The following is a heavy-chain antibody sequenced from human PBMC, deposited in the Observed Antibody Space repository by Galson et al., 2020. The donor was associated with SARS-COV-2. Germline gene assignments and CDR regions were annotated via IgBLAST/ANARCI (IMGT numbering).Heavy chain of an antibody. D-gene: IGHD2-2*01. Sequence: SQTLSLTCAVSGGSISSSNWWSWVRQPPGKGLEWIGEIYHSGSTNYNPSLKSRVTISVDKSKNQFSLNLSSVTAADTAVYYCARARASLVVYYFDYWGQGTLVTVSS. CDR3: ARARASLVVYYFDY. CDR1: GGSISSSNW. V-gene: IGHV4-4*02. CDR2: IYHSGST. J-gene: IGHJ4*02.